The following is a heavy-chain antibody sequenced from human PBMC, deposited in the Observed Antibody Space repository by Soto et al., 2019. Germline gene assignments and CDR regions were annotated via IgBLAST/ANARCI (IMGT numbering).Heavy chain of an antibody. Sequence: GSLRPSCAASGFTFSDYYMSWIRQAPGKGLEWVSYISSSGSTIYYADSVKGRSTISRDNAKNSLYLQMNSLRAEDTAVYYCATVVGAPTLTNYWGQGTRVTVTS. J-gene: IGHJ4*02. CDR3: ATVVGAPTLTNY. V-gene: IGHV3-11*01. D-gene: IGHD1-26*01. CDR1: GFTFSDYY. CDR2: ISSSGSTI.